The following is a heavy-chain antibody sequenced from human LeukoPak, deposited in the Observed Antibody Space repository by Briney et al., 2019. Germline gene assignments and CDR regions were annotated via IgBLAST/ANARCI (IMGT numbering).Heavy chain of an antibody. CDR2: IIPIFGTA. D-gene: IGHD6-19*01. V-gene: IGHV1-69*13. Sequence: GASVKVSCEASGGTFSSYAISWVRQAPGQGLEWMGGIIPIFGTANYAQKFQGRVTITADESTSTAYMELSSLRSEDTAVYYCARDRRGAVAGIFDYWGQGTLVTVSS. CDR3: ARDRRGAVAGIFDY. J-gene: IGHJ4*02. CDR1: GGTFSSYA.